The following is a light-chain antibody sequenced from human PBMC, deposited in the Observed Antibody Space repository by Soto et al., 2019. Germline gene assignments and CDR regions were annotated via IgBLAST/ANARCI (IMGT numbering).Light chain of an antibody. CDR3: QQSYTTPLT. CDR1: QYISDF. J-gene: IGKJ4*01. V-gene: IGKV1-39*01. CDR2: AAS. Sequence: DIPMTQSPSSLSASVGDRVTITCRASQYISDFLNWYQQKPGKAPVILIYAASTLQSGVPSRFNGGGSETNFTLIISSLQPEDFATYYCQQSYTTPLTFGGGTKVEIK.